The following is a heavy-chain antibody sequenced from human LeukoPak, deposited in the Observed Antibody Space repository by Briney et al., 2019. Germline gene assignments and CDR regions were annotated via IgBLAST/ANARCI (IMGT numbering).Heavy chain of an antibody. V-gene: IGHV3-33*01. Sequence: GGSLRLSCAASGFTFSTYGMHWVRQAPGKGLEWVAVIWHDGSNKYYEDSVKGRFTISRDNAKNTLYLQMNSLRAEDTAVYYCARGFGSAVVIAHLDHWGQGALVTVSS. CDR2: IWHDGSNK. D-gene: IGHD2-21*01. CDR3: ARGFGSAVVIAHLDH. CDR1: GFTFSTYG. J-gene: IGHJ4*02.